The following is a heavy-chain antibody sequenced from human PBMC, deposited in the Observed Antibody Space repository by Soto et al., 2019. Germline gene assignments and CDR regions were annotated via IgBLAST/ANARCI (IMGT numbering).Heavy chain of an antibody. Sequence: GASVKVSCKASGYTLTSYDINWVRQATGQGLEWMGWMNPNSGNTGYAQKFQGRVTMTRNTSISTAYMEMSSLRSEDTAVYYCARPSSYDFWSGYLGYYYYGMDVWGQGTTVTVSS. CDR2: MNPNSGNT. J-gene: IGHJ6*02. V-gene: IGHV1-8*01. CDR1: GYTLTSYD. CDR3: ARPSSYDFWSGYLGYYYYGMDV. D-gene: IGHD3-3*01.